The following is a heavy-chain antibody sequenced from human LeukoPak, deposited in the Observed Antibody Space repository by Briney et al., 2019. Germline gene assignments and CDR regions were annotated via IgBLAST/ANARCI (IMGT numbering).Heavy chain of an antibody. Sequence: SVKVSCKASGGTFSSYAISWVRQAPGQGLEWMGGIIPIFGTANYAQKFQGRVTITADESTSTAYMELSSLRSEDTAVYYCATTRYYYDSSGYYGEYYFDYWGQGTLVTVSS. CDR3: ATTRYYYDSSGYYGEYYFDY. CDR1: GGTFSSYA. CDR2: IIPIFGTA. D-gene: IGHD3-22*01. V-gene: IGHV1-69*01. J-gene: IGHJ4*02.